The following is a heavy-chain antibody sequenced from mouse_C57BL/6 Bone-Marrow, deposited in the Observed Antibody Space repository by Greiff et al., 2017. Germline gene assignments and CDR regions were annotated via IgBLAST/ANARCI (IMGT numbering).Heavy chain of an antibody. CDR3: ARRDFYDGYGETFAY. CDR1: GYTFTSYW. V-gene: IGHV1-64*01. CDR2: IHPNSGST. D-gene: IGHD2-3*01. J-gene: IGHJ3*01. Sequence: QVQLQQPGAELVKPGASVKLSCKASGYTFTSYWMHWVKQRPGQGLEWIGMIHPNSGSTNYNEKFKSKATLTVDKSSSTAYMQLSSLTSEKSAVYDCARRDFYDGYGETFAYWGQGTLVTVSA.